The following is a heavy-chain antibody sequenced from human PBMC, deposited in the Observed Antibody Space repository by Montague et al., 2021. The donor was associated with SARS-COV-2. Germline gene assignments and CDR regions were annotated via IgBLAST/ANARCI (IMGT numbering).Heavy chain of an antibody. CDR3: ARGGLAGGNYDIRSFSYTSPLDH. V-gene: IGHV4-39*02. D-gene: IGHD3-3*01. CDR1: GGPISRSSYY. CDR2: IYHAGST. Sequence: SETLSLTCTVSGGPISRSSYYWGWIRQPPGKGLEWVGNIYHAGSTYYNPSLKSRATIFVDTSNSQFSLKLSSVTAADTAIYYCARGGLAGGNYDIRSFSYTSPLDHWGQGTLVTVSS. J-gene: IGHJ4*02.